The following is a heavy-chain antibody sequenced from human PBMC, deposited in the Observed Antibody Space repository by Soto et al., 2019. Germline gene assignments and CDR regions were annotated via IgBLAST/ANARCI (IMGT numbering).Heavy chain of an antibody. V-gene: IGHV3-13*05. CDR2: IGAADDP. Sequence: QLVESGGGLTQAGGSLRLSCVGSGFFFNNYDMHWVRPVRGKGLEWVSAIGAADDPYYLVSVKGRFIVSRDNAQKSLYLQMHNLRAADTAVYFCARAYTGQLPRRGDYYYALDVWGRGTTVTVSS. D-gene: IGHD2-2*01. CDR3: ARAYTGQLPRRGDYYYALDV. J-gene: IGHJ6*02. CDR1: GFFFNNYD.